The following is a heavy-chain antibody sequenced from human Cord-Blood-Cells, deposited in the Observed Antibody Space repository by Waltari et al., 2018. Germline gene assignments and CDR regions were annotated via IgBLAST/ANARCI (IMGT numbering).Heavy chain of an antibody. D-gene: IGHD4-4*01. CDR3: ARDPVTTVTYYFDY. CDR1: GFTFSSYS. J-gene: IGHJ4*02. V-gene: IGHV3-21*01. CDR2: ISSSSYI. Sequence: EVQLVESGGGLVKPGGSLRFSCAASGFTFSSYSMNWLRQAPGKGLEWVSSISSSSYIYYADSVKGRFTISRDNAKNSLYLQMNSLRAEDTAVYYCARDPVTTVTYYFDYWGQGTLVTVSS.